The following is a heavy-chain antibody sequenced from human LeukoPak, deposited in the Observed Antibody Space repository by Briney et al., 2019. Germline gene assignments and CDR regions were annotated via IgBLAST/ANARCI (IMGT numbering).Heavy chain of an antibody. V-gene: IGHV4-34*01. J-gene: IGHJ5*02. CDR1: GGSFSGFH. D-gene: IGHD3-10*01. Sequence: SETLSLTCAVYGGSFSGFHWSWIRQPPGKGLEWIGEINHSGSTKYNPSLKSRVTISVDTSKNQFSLKLSSVTAADTAVYYCARRGIAYYYGSGSYYGTGWFDPWGQGTLVTVSS. CDR3: ARRGIAYYYGSGSYYGTGWFDP. CDR2: INHSGST.